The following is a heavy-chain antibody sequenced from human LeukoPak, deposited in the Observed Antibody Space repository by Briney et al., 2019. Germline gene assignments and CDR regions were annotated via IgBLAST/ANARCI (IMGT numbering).Heavy chain of an antibody. Sequence: SETLSLTCTVSGGSISSSSYYWGWIRQPPGKGLEWIGSIYYSGSTYYNPSLKSRVTISVDTSKNQFSLKLSSVTAADTSVYYWARHPRYCSGGSFYFDYWGQGTLVTVSS. J-gene: IGHJ4*02. CDR1: GGSISSSSYY. CDR3: ARHPRYCSGGSFYFDY. CDR2: IYYSGST. D-gene: IGHD2-15*01. V-gene: IGHV4-39*01.